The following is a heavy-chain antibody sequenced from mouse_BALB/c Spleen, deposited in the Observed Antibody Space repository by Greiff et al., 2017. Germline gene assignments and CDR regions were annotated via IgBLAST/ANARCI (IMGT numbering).Heavy chain of an antibody. Sequence: EVKVEESGAELVRPGALVKLSCKASGFNIKDYYMHWVKQRPEQGLEWIGWIDPENGNTIYDPKFQGKASITADTSSNTAYLQLSSLTSEDTAVYYCARGRYGRDYWGQGTTLTVSS. CDR1: GFNIKDYY. CDR2: IDPENGNT. J-gene: IGHJ2*01. D-gene: IGHD2-14*01. CDR3: ARGRYGRDY. V-gene: IGHV14-1*02.